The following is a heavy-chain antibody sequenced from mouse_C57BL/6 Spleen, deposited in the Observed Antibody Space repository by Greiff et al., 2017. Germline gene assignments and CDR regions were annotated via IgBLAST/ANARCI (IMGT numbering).Heavy chain of an antibody. V-gene: IGHV1-85*01. Sequence: LKESGPELVKPGASVKLSCKASGYTFTSYDINWVKQRPGQGLEWIGWIYPRDGSTKYNETFKGKATLTVDTSSSTAYMELHSLTSEDSAVYFCARSTVVALYAMDYWGQGTSVTVSS. J-gene: IGHJ4*01. CDR3: ARSTVVALYAMDY. CDR1: GYTFTSYD. D-gene: IGHD1-1*01. CDR2: IYPRDGST.